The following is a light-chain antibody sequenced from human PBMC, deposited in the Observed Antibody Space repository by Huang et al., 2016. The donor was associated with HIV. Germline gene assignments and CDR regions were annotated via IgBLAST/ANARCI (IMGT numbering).Light chain of an antibody. CDR2: DAS. V-gene: IGKV3-15*01. Sequence: EIVMTQSPGTLSVSPGERATLSCRASQRVRSNLAWYQQKPGQAPRLLIYDASTRATGVPARFSGSGSGTQFTLSIRSLQSEDFAVYYCQQYDNWPPFTFGPGTKVDIK. CDR3: QQYDNWPPFT. J-gene: IGKJ3*01. CDR1: QRVRSN.